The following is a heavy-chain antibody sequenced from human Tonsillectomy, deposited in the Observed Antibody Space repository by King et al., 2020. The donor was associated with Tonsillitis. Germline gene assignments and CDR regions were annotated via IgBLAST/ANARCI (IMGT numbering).Heavy chain of an antibody. J-gene: IGHJ4*02. D-gene: IGHD2-21*02. CDR2: IKQDGSEK. CDR1: GFTFSSYW. CDR3: VPGAWMVTASPSGY. V-gene: IGHV3-7*01. Sequence: VQLVESGGGLVQPGGSLKLSCAASGFTFSSYWMSWVRQAPGKGLEWVANIKQDGSEKYYVDSVKGRFTISRDNAKNSLYLQMNSLRAEDTAVYYCVPGAWMVTASPSGYWGQGTLVTVSS.